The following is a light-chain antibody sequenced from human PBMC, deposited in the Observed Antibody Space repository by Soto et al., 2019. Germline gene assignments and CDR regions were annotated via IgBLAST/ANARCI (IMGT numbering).Light chain of an antibody. V-gene: IGLV2-14*01. Sequence: QCALAQPASVSGSPGQSITISYTGTSSDVGGYNYVSWYQQHPGKAPKLMIYEVSNRPSGVSNRFSGSKSGNTASLTISGLQAEDEADYYCSSYTSSSTYVFGTGTKVTVL. CDR1: SSDVGGYNY. J-gene: IGLJ1*01. CDR2: EVS. CDR3: SSYTSSSTYV.